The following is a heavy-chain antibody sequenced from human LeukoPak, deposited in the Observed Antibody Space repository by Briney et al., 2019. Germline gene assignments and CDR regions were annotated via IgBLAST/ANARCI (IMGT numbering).Heavy chain of an antibody. J-gene: IGHJ4*02. D-gene: IGHD3-9*01. CDR1: GGTFSSYA. CDR2: INPNSGGT. Sequence: ASVKVSCKASGGTFSSYAISWVQQAPGQGLEWMGWINPNSGGTNYAQKFQGRVTMTRDTSITTAYMEMSRLRSDDTALYYCARSPHILTGENFDYWGQGTLVTVSS. V-gene: IGHV1-2*02. CDR3: ARSPHILTGENFDY.